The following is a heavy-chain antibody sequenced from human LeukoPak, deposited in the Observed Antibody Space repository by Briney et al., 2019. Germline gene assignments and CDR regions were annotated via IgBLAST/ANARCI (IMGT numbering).Heavy chain of an antibody. CDR1: GFTFSDYY. D-gene: IGHD4-17*01. V-gene: IGHV4-39*01. CDR2: IYYSGST. Sequence: GSLRLSCAASGFTFSDYYMSWIRQPPGKGLEWIGSIYYSGSTYYNPSLKSRVTISVDTSKNQFSLKLSSVTAADTAVYYCARQGSYGHLDYWGQGTLVTVSS. J-gene: IGHJ4*02. CDR3: ARQGSYGHLDY.